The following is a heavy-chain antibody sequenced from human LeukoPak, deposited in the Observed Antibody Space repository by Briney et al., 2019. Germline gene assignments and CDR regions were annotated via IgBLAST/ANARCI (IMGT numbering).Heavy chain of an antibody. CDR1: GYTFTSYD. J-gene: IGHJ5*02. CDR2: MNPNSGNT. CDR3: ARGGCSSTSFQKNNWFDP. V-gene: IGHV1-8*01. D-gene: IGHD2-2*01. Sequence: ASVKVSCKASGYTFTSYDINWVRQATGQGLEWMGWMNPNSGNTGYAQKFQGRVTMTRNTSISTAYMELSSLRSEDTAVYYCARGGCSSTSFQKNNWFDPWGQGTLVTVSS.